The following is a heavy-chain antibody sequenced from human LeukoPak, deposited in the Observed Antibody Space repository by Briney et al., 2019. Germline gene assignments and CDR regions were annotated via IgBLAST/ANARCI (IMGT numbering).Heavy chain of an antibody. D-gene: IGHD3-10*01. CDR3: ATGHGGV. Sequence: GGSLRLSCAASEFTFSNAWMTWVRQAPGKGLEWLGRITDGGTADYTAPVKGRFTISRDNSKNTLYLQMNSLKTEDTAVYYCATGHGGVWGLGTTVTVSS. CDR1: EFTFSNAW. V-gene: IGHV3-15*01. CDR2: ITDGGTA. J-gene: IGHJ6*02.